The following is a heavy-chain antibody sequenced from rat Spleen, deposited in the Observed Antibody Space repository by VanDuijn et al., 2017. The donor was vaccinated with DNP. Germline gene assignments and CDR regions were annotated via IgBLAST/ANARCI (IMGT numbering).Heavy chain of an antibody. CDR3: SREGLRASDY. Sequence: EVKLVESGGGLVQPGRSLKLSCAASGFNFNDYWMGWVRQAPGKGQEWIGEINEDSVTINYTPSLKDKFTISRDNAQNTLYLQMSKLGSEDSAIYYCSREGLRASDYWGQGVLVTVSS. J-gene: IGHJ2*01. CDR1: GFNFNDYW. CDR2: INEDSVTI. V-gene: IGHV4-2*01. D-gene: IGHD4-1*01.